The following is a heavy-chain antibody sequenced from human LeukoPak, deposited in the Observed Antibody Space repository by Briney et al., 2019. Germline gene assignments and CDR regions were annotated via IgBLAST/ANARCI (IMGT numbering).Heavy chain of an antibody. D-gene: IGHD5-18*01. CDR1: GFSLSTSGVG. V-gene: IGHV2-5*01. Sequence: SGPTLVNPTQTLTLTRTFSGFSLSTSGVGVGWIRQPPGKALEWLALIYWNGDYRYSPSLKSRLTITKDTSKNQVVLTLTNMEPVDTATYYCAHATAMVPNSYWGQGTLVTVSS. CDR3: AHATAMVPNSY. J-gene: IGHJ4*02. CDR2: IYWNGDY.